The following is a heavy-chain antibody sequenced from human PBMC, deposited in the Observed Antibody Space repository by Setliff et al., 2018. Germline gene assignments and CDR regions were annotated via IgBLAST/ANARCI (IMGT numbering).Heavy chain of an antibody. CDR3: ARQAADY. D-gene: IGHD6-25*01. CDR1: GFTFSSFG. Sequence: LRLSCAASGFTFSSFGMHWVRQAPGKGLEWVSVIWYDGSNKYYGDSVKGRFTISRDNSKNTLYLQMNSLRVEDTAVYYCARQAADYWGQGTLVTVSS. CDR2: IWYDGSNK. V-gene: IGHV3-33*01. J-gene: IGHJ4*02.